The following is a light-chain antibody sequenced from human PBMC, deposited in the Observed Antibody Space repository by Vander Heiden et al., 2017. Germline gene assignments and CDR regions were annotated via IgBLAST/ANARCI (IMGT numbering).Light chain of an antibody. CDR1: IPNIGNNF. Sequence: QPVLPQPPPGSAAPGQNVTISCSGSIPNIGNNFVSWYQKFPGAAPKLLIYGNNERESGIPARFSASKSGTSATLGITGLQTGDEADYYCAVWDGSLNGGVFGGGTKLTVL. CDR2: GNN. V-gene: IGLV1-51*01. J-gene: IGLJ3*02. CDR3: AVWDGSLNGGV.